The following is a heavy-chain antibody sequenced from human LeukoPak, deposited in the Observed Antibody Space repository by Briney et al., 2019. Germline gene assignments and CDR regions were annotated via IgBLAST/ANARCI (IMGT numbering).Heavy chain of an antibody. J-gene: IGHJ3*02. CDR2: ISTSSSYI. Sequence: GGSLRLSCAASGFTFSVYWMHWVRQAPGKGLEWVSSISTSSSYIYYADSVKGRFTISRDNAKKSQYLQMNSLRADDTAVYYCARGASVVAGNDNAFDIWGQGTMVTVSS. V-gene: IGHV3-21*01. D-gene: IGHD6-19*01. CDR1: GFTFSVYW. CDR3: ARGASVVAGNDNAFDI.